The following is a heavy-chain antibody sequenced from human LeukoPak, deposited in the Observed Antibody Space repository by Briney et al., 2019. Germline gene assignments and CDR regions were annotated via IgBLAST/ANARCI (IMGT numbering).Heavy chain of an antibody. Sequence: SENLSLTCIVSGVSVSDTDYYWGWVRQPPGKTLEWIGSMHFSGSPFYSPSLESRFSVSVDTSKNQFSLHLRPVTAADTAVYYCARDEVGAKGRPFDYWGRGILVTVSS. D-gene: IGHD1-26*01. CDR1: GVSVSDTDYY. J-gene: IGHJ4*02. CDR3: ARDEVGAKGRPFDY. CDR2: MHFSGSP. V-gene: IGHV4-39*07.